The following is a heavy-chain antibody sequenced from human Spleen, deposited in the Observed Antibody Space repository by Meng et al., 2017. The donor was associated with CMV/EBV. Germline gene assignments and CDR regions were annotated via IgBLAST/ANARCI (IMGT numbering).Heavy chain of an antibody. V-gene: IGHV1-69*05. J-gene: IGHJ6*02. Sequence: SVKVSCKASGGTFNSYVIFWVRQAPGQGLEWMGGITPISASVNYAQKFQGRVTLTTDESTNTAYMELTGLTSDDTAVYYCARDRKYCSSTSCYMDYYYGMDVWGQGTTVTVSS. CDR3: ARDRKYCSSTSCYMDYYYGMDV. D-gene: IGHD2-2*02. CDR2: ITPISASV. CDR1: GGTFNSYV.